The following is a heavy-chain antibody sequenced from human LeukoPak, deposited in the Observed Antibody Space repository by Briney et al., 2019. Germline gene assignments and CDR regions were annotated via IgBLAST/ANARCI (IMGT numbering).Heavy chain of an antibody. Sequence: GGSLRLSCTASGFTLGDYAMSWVRQAPGKGLEWVGFIRSKAYGGTTEHAASVKGRFTISRDDSKSIAYLQMNSLKTEDTAVYYCTRDPWYFDLWGRGTLVTVSS. V-gene: IGHV3-49*04. CDR3: TRDPWYFDL. CDR1: GFTLGDYA. J-gene: IGHJ2*01. CDR2: IRSKAYGGTT.